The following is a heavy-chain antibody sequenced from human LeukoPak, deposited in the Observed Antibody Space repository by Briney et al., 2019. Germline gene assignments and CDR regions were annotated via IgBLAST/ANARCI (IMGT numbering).Heavy chain of an antibody. Sequence: SETLSLTCTVSGGSIRSSSYYWGAIRQPPGKGLEGIGRIYYSVNTYYNPSLKSRVTISVDTSTNQFSLKLSSVKAADTAVYYCARLPLGFLGWLYGFDIWGQGTMVTVSS. D-gene: IGHD3-3*02. CDR2: IYYSVNT. CDR1: GGSIRSSSYY. V-gene: IGHV4-39*01. CDR3: ARLPLGFLGWLYGFDI. J-gene: IGHJ3*02.